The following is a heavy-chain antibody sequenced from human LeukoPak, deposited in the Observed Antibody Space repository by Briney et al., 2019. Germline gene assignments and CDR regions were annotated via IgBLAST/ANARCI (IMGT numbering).Heavy chain of an antibody. CDR2: IWYDGSNK. Sequence: XXSXRLSCAASGFTFSSYGMHWVRQAXGKGLEWVAVIWYDGSNKYYADSVKGRFTISRDNSKNTLYLQMNSLRAEDTAVYYCARPTYSGSYYWFDYWGQGTLVTVSS. V-gene: IGHV3-33*01. J-gene: IGHJ4*02. D-gene: IGHD1-26*01. CDR1: GFTFSSYG. CDR3: ARPTYSGSYYWFDY.